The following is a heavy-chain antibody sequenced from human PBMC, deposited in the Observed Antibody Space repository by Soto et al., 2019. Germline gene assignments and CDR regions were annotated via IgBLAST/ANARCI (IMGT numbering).Heavy chain of an antibody. D-gene: IGHD6-6*01. V-gene: IGHV3-23*01. J-gene: IGHJ6*02. Sequence: PGGSLRLSCAASGFTFSSYAMSWVRQAPGKGLEWVSAISGSGGSTYYADSVKGRFTISRDNSKNTLYLQMNSLRAEDTAVYYCAKDMERSIAARYYYGMDVWGQGTTVTVS. CDR2: ISGSGGST. CDR3: AKDMERSIAARYYYGMDV. CDR1: GFTFSSYA.